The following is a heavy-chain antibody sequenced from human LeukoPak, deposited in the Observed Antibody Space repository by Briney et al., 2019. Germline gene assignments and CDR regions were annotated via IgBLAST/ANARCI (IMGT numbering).Heavy chain of an antibody. CDR3: SRADYYGSGSPISLDV. D-gene: IGHD3-10*01. Sequence: GGSLRLSCAASGFTFSDYYMSWVRQAPGKGLEWVGFIRSKAYGGTTEYAASVKGGFTISRDDSKSIAYLQMNSLKTEDTAVYYCSRADYYGSGSPISLDVWGKGTTVTVSS. CDR1: GFTFSDYY. J-gene: IGHJ6*04. CDR2: IRSKAYGGTT. V-gene: IGHV3-49*04.